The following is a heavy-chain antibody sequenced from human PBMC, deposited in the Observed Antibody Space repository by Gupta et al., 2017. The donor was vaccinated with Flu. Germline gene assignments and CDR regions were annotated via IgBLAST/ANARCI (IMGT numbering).Heavy chain of an antibody. CDR2: IRSSGVP. CDR1: GFTFSDHD. V-gene: IGHV3-48*03. Sequence: EVQLVESGGGLVQPGGSLRLSCAASGFTFSDHDVSWVRQAPGKGLEWVSFIRSSGVPYYTDSVKGRFTSSRDNAKNSVYLKMDSLRAEDTAVYYCARGHWDSWGQGTLVTVSS. J-gene: IGHJ4*02. CDR3: ARGHWDS.